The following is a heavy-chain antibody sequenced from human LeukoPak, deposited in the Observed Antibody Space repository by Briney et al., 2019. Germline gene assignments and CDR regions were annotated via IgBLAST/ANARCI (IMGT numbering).Heavy chain of an antibody. CDR3: ARAKFMAAPTG. CDR1: GYTFPSYF. D-gene: IGHD6-6*01. V-gene: IGHV1-46*01. CDR2: INPSGGST. J-gene: IGHJ4*02. Sequence: ASVKVSCKASGYTFPSYFMHWVRQAPGQGLEWMGIINPSGGSTSYAQKFQGRVTMTRDMSTSTDYMELSSLRSEEKAVYYCARAKFMAAPTGWCQGTLVIVSS.